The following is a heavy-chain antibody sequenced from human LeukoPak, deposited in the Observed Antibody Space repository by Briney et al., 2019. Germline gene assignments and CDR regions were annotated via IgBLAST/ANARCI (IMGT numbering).Heavy chain of an antibody. CDR2: LYSSGST. Sequence: SETLSLTCTVSGGSISSSTYYWGWIRQPPGKGLEWIGSLYSSGSTYYNPSLKSRVTISVDTSKNQFSLKLSSVTAADTAVYYCAREGTRGYGEGDWFDPWGQGTLVTVSS. D-gene: IGHD4-17*01. CDR3: AREGTRGYGEGDWFDP. V-gene: IGHV4-39*07. CDR1: GGSISSSTYY. J-gene: IGHJ5*02.